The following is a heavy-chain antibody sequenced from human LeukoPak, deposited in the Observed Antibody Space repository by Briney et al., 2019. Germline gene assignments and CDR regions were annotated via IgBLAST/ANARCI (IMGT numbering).Heavy chain of an antibody. CDR3: ARARESRIAVAGSYFDY. Sequence: SETLPLTCTVSGGSISSYYWSWIRQPPGKGLEWIGYIYYSGSTNYNPSLKSRVTISVDTSKNQFSLKLSSVTAADTAVYYCARARESRIAVAGSYFDYWGQGTLVTVSS. V-gene: IGHV4-59*01. CDR1: GGSISSYY. CDR2: IYYSGST. J-gene: IGHJ4*02. D-gene: IGHD6-19*01.